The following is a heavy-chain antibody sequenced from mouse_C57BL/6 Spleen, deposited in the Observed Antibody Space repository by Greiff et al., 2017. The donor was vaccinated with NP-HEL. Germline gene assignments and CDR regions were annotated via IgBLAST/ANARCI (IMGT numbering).Heavy chain of an antibody. CDR1: GYTFTSYW. J-gene: IGHJ4*01. CDR3: ARCGYSNYAMDY. D-gene: IGHD2-5*01. V-gene: IGHV1-55*01. Sequence: QVQLQQSGAELVKPGASVKMSCKASGYTFTSYWITWVKQRPGQGLEWIGDIYPGSGSTNYNEKFKSKATLTVDTSSSTAYMQLSSLTSEDSAVYYCARCGYSNYAMDYWGQGTSVTVSS. CDR2: IYPGSGST.